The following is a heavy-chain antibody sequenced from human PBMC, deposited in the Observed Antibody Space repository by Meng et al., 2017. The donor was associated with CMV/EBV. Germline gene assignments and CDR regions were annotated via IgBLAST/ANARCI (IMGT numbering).Heavy chain of an antibody. V-gene: IGHV1-8*02. CDR2: MNPYSGNT. CDR3: ARGPVVVVPAATRYYYYGMDV. CDR1: GYTFTDYD. Sequence: ASVKVSCKASGYTFTDYDVNWVRQAAGQGLEWMGWMNPYSGNTGYAQKFQGRVTMTRNTSISTAYMELSGLRSEDTAVYYCARGPVVVVPAATRYYYYGMDVWGQGTTVTVSS. D-gene: IGHD2-2*01. J-gene: IGHJ6*02.